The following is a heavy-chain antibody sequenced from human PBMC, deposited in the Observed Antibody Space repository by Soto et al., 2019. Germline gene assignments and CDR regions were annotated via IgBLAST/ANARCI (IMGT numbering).Heavy chain of an antibody. V-gene: IGHV3-33*01. CDR1: GFSFSTYD. CDR3: ASDDCSGGSCNAY. J-gene: IGHJ4*02. CDR2: IWYDGSKE. Sequence: QVQLVESGGGVVQPGRSLRLSCAASGFSFSTYDMFWVRQAPGKGLEWVTVIWYDGSKEYYADSVKGRFIISRGNSKNTLYLQMNSLRAEDTAVYYCASDDCSGGSCNAYWGQGTLVTVSS. D-gene: IGHD2-15*01.